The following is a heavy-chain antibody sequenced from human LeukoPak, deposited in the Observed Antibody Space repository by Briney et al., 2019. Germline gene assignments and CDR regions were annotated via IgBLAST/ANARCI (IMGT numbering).Heavy chain of an antibody. CDR2: ISGSGGST. V-gene: IGHV3-23*01. J-gene: IGHJ4*02. CDR3: AKILAKTYYYDSSGYNFDY. CDR1: GFTFSSYA. D-gene: IGHD3-22*01. Sequence: GGSLRLSCAASGFTFSSYAMSWVRQAPGKGLEWVSAISGSGGSTYYADSMKGRSTISRDNSKNTLYLQMNSLRAEDTAVYYCAKILAKTYYYDSSGYNFDYWGQGTLVTVSS.